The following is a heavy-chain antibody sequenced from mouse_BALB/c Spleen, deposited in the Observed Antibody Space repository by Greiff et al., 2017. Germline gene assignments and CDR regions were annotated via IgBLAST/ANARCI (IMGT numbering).Heavy chain of an antibody. CDR1: GYSITSGYY. CDR3: ARELGRNAY. J-gene: IGHJ3*01. CDR2: ISYDGSN. Sequence: DVQLQESGPGLVKPSQSLSLTCSVTGYSITSGYYWTWIRQFPGNKLEWMGYISYDGSNNYNPSLKNRISITRDTSKNQFFLKLNSVTTEDTATYYCARELGRNAYWGQGTLVTVSA. V-gene: IGHV3-6*02. D-gene: IGHD4-1*01.